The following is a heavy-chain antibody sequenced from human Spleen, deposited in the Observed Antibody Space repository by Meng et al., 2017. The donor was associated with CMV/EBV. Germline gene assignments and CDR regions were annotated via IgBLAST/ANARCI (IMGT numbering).Heavy chain of an antibody. J-gene: IGHJ4*02. CDR2: IRGSGGST. D-gene: IGHD2-2*01. Sequence: AWTWVSQAPGRGLECVSTIRGSGGSTYYAASVRGRFAISRDNSENTLFLQMSSLRAEDTAVYYCAKDKLPNRYCRWTSCYPFDYWGQGTLVTVSS. CDR3: AKDKLPNRYCRWTSCYPFDY. V-gene: IGHV3-23*01. CDR1: A.